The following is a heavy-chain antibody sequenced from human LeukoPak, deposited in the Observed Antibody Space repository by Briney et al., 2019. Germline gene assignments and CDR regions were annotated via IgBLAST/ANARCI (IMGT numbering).Heavy chain of an antibody. Sequence: SQTLSLTCAISRDSVSSFSATWSWIRQSPSRGLEWLGRTYYRSKWYNDYAVSVKSRITFNADTSKNQFSLQLNSVTPEDTAVYFCARITEATRWFDPWGQGTLVTVSS. CDR2: TYYRSKWYN. D-gene: IGHD5-12*01. J-gene: IGHJ5*02. CDR1: RDSVSSFSAT. V-gene: IGHV6-1*01. CDR3: ARITEATRWFDP.